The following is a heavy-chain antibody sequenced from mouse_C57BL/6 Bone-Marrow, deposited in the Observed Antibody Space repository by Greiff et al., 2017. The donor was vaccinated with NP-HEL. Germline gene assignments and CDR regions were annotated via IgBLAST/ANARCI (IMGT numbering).Heavy chain of an antibody. J-gene: IGHJ1*03. CDR1: GFTFSDYY. CDR2: INYDGSST. V-gene: IGHV5-16*01. D-gene: IGHD1-1*01. Sequence: EVQLMESEGGLVQPGSSMKLSCTASGFTFSDYYMAWVRQVPEKGLEWVANINYDGSSTYYLDSLKSRFIISRDNAKNILYLQMSSLKSEDTATYYCAREGNYYGSSFYWYFDVWGTGTTVTVSS. CDR3: AREGNYYGSSFYWYFDV.